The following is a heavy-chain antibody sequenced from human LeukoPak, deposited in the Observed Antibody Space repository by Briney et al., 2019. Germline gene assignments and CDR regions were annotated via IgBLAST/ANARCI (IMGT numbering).Heavy chain of an antibody. V-gene: IGHV3-7*01. CDR2: IKQDGSEK. CDR1: GFTFSSYW. CDR3: ASTLKGGFHYYGMDV. Sequence: PGGSLRLSCAASGFTFSSYWMSWVRQAPGKGLEGVANIKQDGSEKYYVDSVKGRFTISRDNAKNSLYLQMNSLRAEDTAVYYCASTLKGGFHYYGMDVWGQGTTVTASS. J-gene: IGHJ6*02. D-gene: IGHD2-15*01.